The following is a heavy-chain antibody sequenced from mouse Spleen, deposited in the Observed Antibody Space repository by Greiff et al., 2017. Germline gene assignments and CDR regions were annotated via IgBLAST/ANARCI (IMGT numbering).Heavy chain of an antibody. CDR1: GYTFTSYW. CDR3: AREDYYGSGVDY. CDR2: IDPSDSET. V-gene: IGHV1-52*01. J-gene: IGHJ2*01. D-gene: IGHD1-1*01. Sequence: QVQLQQPGAELVRPGSSVKLSCKASGYTFTSYWMHWVKQRPIQGLEWIGNIDPSDSETHYNQKFKDKATLTVDKSSSTAYMQLSSLTSEDSAVYYCAREDYYGSGVDYWGQGTPLTVSS.